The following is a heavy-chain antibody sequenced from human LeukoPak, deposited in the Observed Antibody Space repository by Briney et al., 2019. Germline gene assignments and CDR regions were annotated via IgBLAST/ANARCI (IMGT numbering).Heavy chain of an antibody. CDR1: GFTVSSNY. CDR2: ISGSGDYT. Sequence: GGSLRLSCAASGFTVSSNYMSWVRQAPGKGLEWVSVISGSGDYTYYADSVKGRFTISRDNSKNTLHLQMNSLRAEDAAVYYCAKGGIAVAGTSYYYYMDVWGKGTTVTISS. J-gene: IGHJ6*03. D-gene: IGHD6-19*01. V-gene: IGHV3-23*01. CDR3: AKGGIAVAGTSYYYYMDV.